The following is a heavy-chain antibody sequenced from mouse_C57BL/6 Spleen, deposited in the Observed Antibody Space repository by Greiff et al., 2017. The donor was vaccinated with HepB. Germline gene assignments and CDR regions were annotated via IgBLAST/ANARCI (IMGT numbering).Heavy chain of an antibody. V-gene: IGHV5-9*01. J-gene: IGHJ4*01. CDR3: ARGDYGNYVHYAMDY. CDR1: GFTFSSYT. D-gene: IGHD2-1*01. CDR2: ISGGGGNT. Sequence: EVNLVESGGGLVKPGGSLKLSCAASGFTFSSYTMSWVRQTPEKRLEWVATISGGGGNTYYPDSVKGRFTISRDNAKNTLYLQMSSLRSEDTALYYCARGDYGNYVHYAMDYWGQGTSVTVSS.